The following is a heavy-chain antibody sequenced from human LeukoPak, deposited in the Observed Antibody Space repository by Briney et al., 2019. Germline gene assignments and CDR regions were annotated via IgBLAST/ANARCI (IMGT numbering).Heavy chain of an antibody. D-gene: IGHD5-12*01. V-gene: IGHV3-64*01. CDR3: ARSPPYIVATIPPYYFDY. Sequence: PGGSLRLSCAASGFTFSSYAMHWVRQAPGKGLEYVSAISSNGGSTYYANSVKGRFTISRDNSKNTLYLQMGSLRAEDMAVYYCARSPPYIVATIPPYYFDYWGQGTLVTVSS. J-gene: IGHJ4*02. CDR1: GFTFSSYA. CDR2: ISSNGGST.